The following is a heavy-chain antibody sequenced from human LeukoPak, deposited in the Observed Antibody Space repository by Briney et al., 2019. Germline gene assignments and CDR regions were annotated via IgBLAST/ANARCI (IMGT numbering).Heavy chain of an antibody. J-gene: IGHJ4*02. D-gene: IGHD4-17*01. CDR2: IYHSGTT. CDR3: ARVADDYGDYHFDY. Sequence: PSQTLSPTCAVSGGSISSGDYSWSWIRQPPGKGLEWIGYIYHSGTTYYNPSLKSRVTISVDRSKNQFSLKLSSGTAADTAVYYCARVADDYGDYHFDYWGQGTLVTVSS. CDR1: GGSISSGDYS. V-gene: IGHV4-30-2*01.